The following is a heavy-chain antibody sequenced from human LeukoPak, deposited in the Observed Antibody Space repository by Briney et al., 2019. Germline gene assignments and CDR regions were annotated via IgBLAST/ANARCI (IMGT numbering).Heavy chain of an antibody. CDR3: ASLSSGYDTRDY. D-gene: IGHD5-12*01. V-gene: IGHV1-2*02. CDR1: GGAFSNSS. CDR2: INPNSGGT. J-gene: IGHJ4*02. Sequence: ASVKVSCKASGGAFSNSSFSWVRQAPGQGLEWMGWINPNSGGTNYAQKFQGRVTMTRDTSISTAYMELSRLRSDDTAVYYCASLSSGYDTRDYWGQGTLVTVSS.